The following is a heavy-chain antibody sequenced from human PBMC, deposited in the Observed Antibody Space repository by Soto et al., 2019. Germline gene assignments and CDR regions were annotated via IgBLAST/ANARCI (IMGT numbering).Heavy chain of an antibody. CDR2: IIPILGIA. CDR3: ASSGIRFGEGDAFDI. D-gene: IGHD3-10*01. V-gene: IGHV1-69*02. CDR1: GGTFSSYT. J-gene: IGHJ3*02. Sequence: QVQLVQSGAEVKKPGSSVKVSCKASGGTFSSYTISWVRQAPGQGLEWMGRIIPILGIANYAQKFQGRVTIXXDXSXXTAYMELSSLRSEDTAVYYCASSGIRFGEGDAFDIWGQGTMVTVSS.